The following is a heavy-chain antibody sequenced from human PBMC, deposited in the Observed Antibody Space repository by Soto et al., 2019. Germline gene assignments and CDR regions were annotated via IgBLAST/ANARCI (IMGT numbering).Heavy chain of an antibody. Sequence: GGSLRLSCAASGFTFSSYTMNWVRQAPGKGLEWVSSISSSGSYIYYTDSVKGRFTISRDNAKNSLYLQMNSLRAEDTAVYYCASVSGPIASGGYWGQGTLVPVSS. CDR2: ISSSGSYI. CDR1: GFTFSSYT. J-gene: IGHJ4*02. CDR3: ASVSGPIASGGY. V-gene: IGHV3-21*01. D-gene: IGHD2-15*01.